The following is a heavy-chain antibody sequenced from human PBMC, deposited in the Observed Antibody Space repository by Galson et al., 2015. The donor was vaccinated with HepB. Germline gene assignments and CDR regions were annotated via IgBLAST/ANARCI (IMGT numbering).Heavy chain of an antibody. V-gene: IGHV1-46*01. J-gene: IGHJ4*02. CDR3: ARGGSTGIL. D-gene: IGHD1-26*01. CDR2: INPSGGST. CDR1: GYTFTSYY. Sequence: SVKVSCKASGYTFTSYYMNWVRQAPGQGLEWMGIINPSGGSTNYAQKFQGRVTMTRDASTRTVYMELSSLRSEDTAVYYCARGGSTGILWGQGTLVTVSS.